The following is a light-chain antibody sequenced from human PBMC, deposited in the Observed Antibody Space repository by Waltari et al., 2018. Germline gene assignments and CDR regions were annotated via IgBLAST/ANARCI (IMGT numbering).Light chain of an antibody. Sequence: QLVLTQSPSASASLGASVNLTCPLSSGPRSYAIAWPQQQPEKGPRFLMKVNSDGSHTQGDGIPDRFSGSSSGAERYLTISGLQSEDEADYYCQAWGTGIQVFGGGTKLSV. J-gene: IGLJ3*02. CDR3: QAWGTGIQV. CDR2: VNSDGSH. V-gene: IGLV4-69*01. CDR1: SGPRSYA.